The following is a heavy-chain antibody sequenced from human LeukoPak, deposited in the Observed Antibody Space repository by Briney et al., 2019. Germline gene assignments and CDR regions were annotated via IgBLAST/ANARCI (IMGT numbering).Heavy chain of an antibody. J-gene: IGHJ3*02. D-gene: IGHD3-16*01. CDR3: ARDVEGGTFDI. CDR2: IDQSGGRN. Sequence: GGSLRLSCAASGFTFSRFWMNWVRQAPGRGLEWVANIDQSGGRNNYVDSVKGRFTISRDNAKNSLFLEMSSLRADGTAVYFCARDVEGGTFDIWGQGTTVTVSS. CDR1: GFTFSRFW. V-gene: IGHV3-7*05.